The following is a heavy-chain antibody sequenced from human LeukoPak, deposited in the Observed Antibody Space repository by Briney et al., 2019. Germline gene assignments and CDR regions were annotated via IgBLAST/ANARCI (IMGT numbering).Heavy chain of an antibody. CDR1: GYTFTSYG. D-gene: IGHD3-22*01. J-gene: IGHJ4*02. V-gene: IGHV1-18*01. Sequence: EASVKVSCKASGYTFTSYGISWVRQAPGQGLEWMGWISAYNGNTNYAQKFQGRVTITADESTSTAYMELSSLRSEDTAVYYCARHQSSGYYYAGFDYWGQGTLVTVSS. CDR3: ARHQSSGYYYAGFDY. CDR2: ISAYNGNT.